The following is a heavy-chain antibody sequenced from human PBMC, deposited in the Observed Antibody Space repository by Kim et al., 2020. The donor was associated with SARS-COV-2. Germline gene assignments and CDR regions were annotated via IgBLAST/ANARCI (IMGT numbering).Heavy chain of an antibody. V-gene: IGHV4-39*07. CDR2: IYYSGST. D-gene: IGHD3-16*02. CDR1: GGSISSSSYY. Sequence: SETLSLTCTVSGGSISSSSYYWGWIRQPPGKGLEWIGSIYYSGSTYYNPSLKSRVTISVDTSKNQFSLKLSSVTAADTAVYYCKGELSHPTTIDYWGQGTLVTVSS. CDR3: KGELSHPTTIDY. J-gene: IGHJ4*02.